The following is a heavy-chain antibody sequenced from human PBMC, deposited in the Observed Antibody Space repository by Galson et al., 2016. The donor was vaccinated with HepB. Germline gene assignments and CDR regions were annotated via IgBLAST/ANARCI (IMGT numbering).Heavy chain of an antibody. CDR2: IDTAGDT. Sequence: SLRLSCAASGFSISTFDMHWVRQTTGKGLEWVSSIDTAGDTYYPDSEKGRFTISRENDKNSLFLQMDSLRAGDTAVYHRARALVSGDYSYYYGMDVWGQGTTVTVSS. CDR1: GFSISTFD. D-gene: IGHD2-21*01. V-gene: IGHV3-13*04. CDR3: ARALVSGDYSYYYGMDV. J-gene: IGHJ6*02.